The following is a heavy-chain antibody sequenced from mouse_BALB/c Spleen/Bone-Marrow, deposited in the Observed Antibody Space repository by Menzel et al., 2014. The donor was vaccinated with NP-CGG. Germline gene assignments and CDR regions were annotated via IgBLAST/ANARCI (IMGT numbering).Heavy chain of an antibody. Sequence: QVQLQQPGAELVRPGASVKLSCKASGYTFTSYWMHLVKLRPGQGFEWIGEINPSNGDTNYNEKFKRKATLTVDKSSSTAYMQLSSLTSEDSAVYYCTNYGYDWGQGTALTVSS. J-gene: IGHJ2*01. D-gene: IGHD1-2*01. CDR3: TNYGYD. CDR2: INPSNGDT. CDR1: GYTFTSYW. V-gene: IGHV1S16*01.